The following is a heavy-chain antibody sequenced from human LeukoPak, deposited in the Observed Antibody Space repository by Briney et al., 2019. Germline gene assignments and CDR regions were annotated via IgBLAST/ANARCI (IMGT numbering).Heavy chain of an antibody. D-gene: IGHD3-9*01. CDR3: ARGYYDTLTGYYHAPDY. CDR1: GFTFRTYS. CDR2: ISSRTSTK. V-gene: IGHV3-48*02. Sequence: PRGSLRLSCAASGFTFRTYSMNWVRQAPGRGLEWVAYISSRTSTKFYTDSVKGRFTISRDNAKNSLYLQMNSLSDEDTAVYYCARGYYDTLTGYYHAPDYWGQGSLVTVSS. J-gene: IGHJ4*02.